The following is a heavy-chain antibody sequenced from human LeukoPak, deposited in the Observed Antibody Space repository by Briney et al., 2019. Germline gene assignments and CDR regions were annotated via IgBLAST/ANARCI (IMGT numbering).Heavy chain of an antibody. CDR1: GYTFTDYY. CDR2: INPNSGGT. V-gene: IGHV1-2*02. CDR3: ARDLRVRGVSPRYYYYYMDV. Sequence: GASVKVSCKASGYTFTDYYMHWVRQAPGQGLEWMGWINPNSGGTNYAQKFQGRVTMTRDTSISTAYMELSRLRSDDTAVYYCARDLRVRGVSPRYYYYYMDVWGKGTTVTISS. J-gene: IGHJ6*03. D-gene: IGHD3-10*01.